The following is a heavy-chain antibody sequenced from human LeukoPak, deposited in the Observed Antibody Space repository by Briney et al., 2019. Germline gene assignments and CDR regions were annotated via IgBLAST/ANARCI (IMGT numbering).Heavy chain of an antibody. CDR3: ASGTFDDYGDYDRGDYFDH. D-gene: IGHD4-17*01. Sequence: SETLSLTCAVSGASISSSSSSWGWVRQPPGKGPEWIGSIYYSGLTYDNPSLKSRVSISVDPSKNHFSLKVSSVTAADTAVYYCASGTFDDYGDYDRGDYFDHWGQGTLVTVSS. J-gene: IGHJ4*02. CDR2: IYYSGLT. CDR1: GASISSSSSS. V-gene: IGHV4-39*02.